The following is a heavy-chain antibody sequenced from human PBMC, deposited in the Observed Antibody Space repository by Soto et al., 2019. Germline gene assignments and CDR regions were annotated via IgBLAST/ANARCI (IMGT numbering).Heavy chain of an antibody. Sequence: EVQLLESGGGLVQPGGSLRLSCAGSGFTFGTYAMSWVRQAPGKGLEWVSHISGSGGSTYYADSVKGRFTISRDNSKNMLYLQMNSLRVDDTAVYYCAETPFAQAAAGREGGGYFDFWGQGTLVTVSS. CDR1: GFTFGTYA. D-gene: IGHD6-13*01. V-gene: IGHV3-23*01. J-gene: IGHJ4*02. CDR2: ISGSGGST. CDR3: AETPFAQAAAGREGGGYFDF.